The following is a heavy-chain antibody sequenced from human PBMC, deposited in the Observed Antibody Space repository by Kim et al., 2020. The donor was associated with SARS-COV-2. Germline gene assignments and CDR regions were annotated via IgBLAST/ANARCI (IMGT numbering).Heavy chain of an antibody. V-gene: IGHV4-34*01. J-gene: IGHJ4*02. CDR3: ARGHGYCSGGTCGRPGY. Sequence: SETLSLTCGVYGGSFSNYYWSWIRQPPGKGLEWIGEINDSGSTKCNPSLKSRVSISVDTSKNQFSLKLTSVTAADTAVYYCARGHGYCSGGTCGRPGYWGQGTLVTVSS. CDR1: GGSFSNYY. D-gene: IGHD2-15*01. CDR2: INDSGST.